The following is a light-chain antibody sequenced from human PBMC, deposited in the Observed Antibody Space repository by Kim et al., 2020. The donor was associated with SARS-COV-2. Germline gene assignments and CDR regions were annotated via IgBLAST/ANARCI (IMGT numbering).Light chain of an antibody. CDR3: QQYNSYST. CDR2: KAS. V-gene: IGKV1-5*03. J-gene: IGKJ1*01. Sequence: DIQMTQSPSTLSASVGDRVTITCRASQSISDWLAWYQQKPGKAPKLLIYKASSLESEVPSRFSGSGFGTEFTLTISSLQPDDFATYYSQQYNSYSTFGQGTKVDIK. CDR1: QSISDW.